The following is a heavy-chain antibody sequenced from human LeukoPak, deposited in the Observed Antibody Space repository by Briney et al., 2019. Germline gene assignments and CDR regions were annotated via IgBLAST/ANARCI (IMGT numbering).Heavy chain of an antibody. D-gene: IGHD6-19*01. CDR1: GYTFTSYA. Sequence: GASVKVSCKASGYTFTSYAMHWVRQAPGQRLEWMGWINAGNGNTKYSQKFQGRVTITRDTSTSTAYMELSSLRSEDTAVYYCARAPGYSSGWDFDYWGQGTLVTVSS. V-gene: IGHV1-3*01. CDR3: ARAPGYSSGWDFDY. J-gene: IGHJ4*02. CDR2: INAGNGNT.